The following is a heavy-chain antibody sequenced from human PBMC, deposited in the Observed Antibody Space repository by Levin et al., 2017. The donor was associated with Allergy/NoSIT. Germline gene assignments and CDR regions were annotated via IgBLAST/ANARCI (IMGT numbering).Heavy chain of an antibody. D-gene: IGHD6-13*01. CDR2: ISSRGSTT. J-gene: IGHJ6*02. Sequence: GSLRLSCAASGFTFSDYYMSWIRQAPGKGLEWVSYISSRGSTTYYADSVKGRFTISRDNAKNSLYLQMNSLRAEDTAVYYCALAAGTNGGDYYYYGMDVWGQGTTVTVSS. V-gene: IGHV3-11*01. CDR3: ALAAGTNGGDYYYYGMDV. CDR1: GFTFSDYY.